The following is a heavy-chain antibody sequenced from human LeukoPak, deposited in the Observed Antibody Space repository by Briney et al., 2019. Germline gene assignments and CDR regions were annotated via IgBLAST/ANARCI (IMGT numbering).Heavy chain of an antibody. D-gene: IGHD5-18*01. CDR1: GYTFTGYY. J-gene: IGHJ4*02. CDR2: INPDSGGT. Sequence: GASVKVSCKASGYTFTGYYIHWVRQAPGQGLEWMGWINPDSGGTNFPQKFQGRVTMTRDTSISKAYMELSRLRSVDTAVYHCARGDSYGYTSGFDYWGQGTLVTVSS. CDR3: ARGDSYGYTSGFDY. V-gene: IGHV1-2*02.